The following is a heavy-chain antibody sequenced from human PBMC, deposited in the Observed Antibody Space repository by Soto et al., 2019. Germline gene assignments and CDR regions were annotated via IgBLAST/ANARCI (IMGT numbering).Heavy chain of an antibody. CDR1: GGSISSGGYY. CDR3: ARSGYSYGPNPLLY. V-gene: IGHV4-31*03. J-gene: IGHJ4*02. D-gene: IGHD5-18*01. CDR2: IYYSGST. Sequence: SETLSLTCTVSGGSISSGGYYGSWIRQHPGKGLEWIGYIYYSGSTYYNPSLKSRVTISVDTSKNQFSLKLSSVTAADTAVYYCARSGYSYGPNPLLYWGQGTLVTVSS.